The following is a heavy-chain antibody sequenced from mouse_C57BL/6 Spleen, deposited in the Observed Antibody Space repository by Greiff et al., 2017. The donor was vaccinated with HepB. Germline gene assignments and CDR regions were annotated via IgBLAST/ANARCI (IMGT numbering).Heavy chain of an antibody. Sequence: VKVVESGPGLVAPSQSLSITCTVSGFSLTSYAISWVRQPPGKGLEWLGVIWTGGGTNYNSALKSRLSISKDNSKSQVFLKMNSLQTDDTARYYCAREDYYGSSYWFAYWGQGTLVTVSA. CDR3: AREDYYGSSYWFAY. V-gene: IGHV2-9-1*01. CDR2: IWTGGGT. J-gene: IGHJ3*01. CDR1: GFSLTSYA. D-gene: IGHD1-1*01.